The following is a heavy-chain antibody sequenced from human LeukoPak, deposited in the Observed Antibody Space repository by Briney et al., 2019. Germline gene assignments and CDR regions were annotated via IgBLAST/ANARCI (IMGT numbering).Heavy chain of an antibody. D-gene: IGHD3-10*01. Sequence: ASVNVSFKSSGSTFTGYYMHWVRQAPGQGLGWMGLINPNSGGTNYAQKFQGRVTMTRDTTTSTAHRERSRLRSDHTAVYYCAREVRGADFDYWGQGTLVTVSS. CDR3: AREVRGADFDY. J-gene: IGHJ4*02. CDR2: INPNSGGT. CDR1: GSTFTGYY. V-gene: IGHV1-2*02.